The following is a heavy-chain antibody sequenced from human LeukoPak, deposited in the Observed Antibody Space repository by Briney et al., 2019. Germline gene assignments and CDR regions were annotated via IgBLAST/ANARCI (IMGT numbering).Heavy chain of an antibody. CDR1: GYTFTSYY. D-gene: IGHD6-19*01. Sequence: GASVKVSCKASGYTFTSYYLHWVRQAPGQGLDWMGGIIPIFGTANYAQKFQGRVTITADESTSTAYMELSSLRSEDTAVYYCARDIAVAGGSHNYYYGMDVWGQGTTVTVSS. CDR3: ARDIAVAGGSHNYYYGMDV. CDR2: IIPIFGTA. V-gene: IGHV1-69*13. J-gene: IGHJ6*02.